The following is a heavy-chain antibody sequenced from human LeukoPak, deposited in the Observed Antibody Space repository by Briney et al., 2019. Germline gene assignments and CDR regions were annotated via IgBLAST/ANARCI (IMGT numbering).Heavy chain of an antibody. Sequence: SQTLSLTCTVSGGSISSGGYYWSWIRQHPGKGLEWIGYIYYSGSTYYNPSLKSRVTISVDTSKNQFSLKLSSVTAADTAVYYCARDREAYCGGDCYPSYYYYGMDVWGQGTTVTVSS. V-gene: IGHV4-31*03. CDR2: IYYSGST. D-gene: IGHD2-21*02. CDR3: ARDREAYCGGDCYPSYYYYGMDV. J-gene: IGHJ6*02. CDR1: GGSISSGGYY.